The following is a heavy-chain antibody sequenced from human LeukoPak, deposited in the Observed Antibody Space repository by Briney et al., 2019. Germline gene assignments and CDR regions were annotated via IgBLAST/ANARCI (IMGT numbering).Heavy chain of an antibody. CDR1: GFTFNRHG. J-gene: IGHJ5*02. CDR3: ARELENPPGWFDP. D-gene: IGHD1-14*01. CDR2: IWYDGSNK. Sequence: GRSLRLSCAASGFTFNRHGMHWVRQAPGKGLEWVAVIWYDGSNKYYADSVKGRFTISRDDSKNTLYLQMNSLRAEDTAVYYCARELENPPGWFDPWGQGTLVTVSS. V-gene: IGHV3-33*01.